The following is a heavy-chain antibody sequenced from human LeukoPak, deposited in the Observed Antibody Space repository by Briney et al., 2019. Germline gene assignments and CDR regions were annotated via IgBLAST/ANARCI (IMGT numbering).Heavy chain of an antibody. D-gene: IGHD5-12*01. V-gene: IGHV3-23*01. CDR3: AKKWLFGFDY. CDR1: GFTFSSYA. J-gene: IGHJ4*02. CDR2: ISGSGGST. Sequence: GGSLRLSCAASGFTFSSYAMSLVRQAPGKGLEWVSAISGSGGSTYYADSVKGRFTISRDNSKNTLYLQMNSLRTEDTAVYYCAKKWLFGFDYWGQGTLVTVSS.